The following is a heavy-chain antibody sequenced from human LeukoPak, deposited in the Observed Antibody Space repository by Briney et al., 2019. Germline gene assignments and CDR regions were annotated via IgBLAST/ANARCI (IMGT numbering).Heavy chain of an antibody. CDR2: INSGDNVE. D-gene: IGHD4-17*01. J-gene: IGHJ4*02. CDR1: AFSLRSSE. V-gene: IGHV3-48*03. CDR3: AVDTVTCPFVITLDH. Sequence: GGSLRRSCEASAFSLRSSEINWGRQAPGKGPEWVAHINSGDNVEFYADSVRGRFTMSRDNDLLYLHLNSLRDEETPDYCCAVDTVTCPFVITLDHWGQGVMVTVSS.